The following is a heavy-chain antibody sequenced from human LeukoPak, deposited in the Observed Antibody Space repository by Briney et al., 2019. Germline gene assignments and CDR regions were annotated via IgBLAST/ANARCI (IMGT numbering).Heavy chain of an antibody. Sequence: GGSLRLSCAASGFTFSSYAMHWVRQAPGKGLEWVAVISYDGSNTYYADSVKGRFTISRDNSKNTLYLQMNSLRAEDTAVYYRARDREQQLGPFDYWGQGTLVTVSS. D-gene: IGHD6-13*01. CDR2: ISYDGSNT. CDR1: GFTFSSYA. J-gene: IGHJ4*02. V-gene: IGHV3-30*04. CDR3: ARDREQQLGPFDY.